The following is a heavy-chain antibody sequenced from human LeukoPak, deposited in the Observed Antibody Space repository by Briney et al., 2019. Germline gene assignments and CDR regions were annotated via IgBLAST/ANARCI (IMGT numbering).Heavy chain of an antibody. CDR1: GFTFSSYW. Sequence: PGGSLRLPCAASGFTFSSYWMHWVRQAPGKGLVWVSRINSDGSSTSYADSVKGRFTISRDNAKNTLYLQMNSLRAEDTAVYYCARGIRMVAPGYWGQGTLVTVSS. D-gene: IGHD4/OR15-4a*01. CDR3: ARGIRMVAPGY. V-gene: IGHV3-74*01. J-gene: IGHJ4*02. CDR2: INSDGSST.